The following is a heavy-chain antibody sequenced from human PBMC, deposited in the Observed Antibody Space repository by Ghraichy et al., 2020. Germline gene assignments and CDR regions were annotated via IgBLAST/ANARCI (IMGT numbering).Heavy chain of an antibody. CDR2: ISSSGSTI. CDR1: GFTFSDYY. Sequence: GESLNISCAASGFTFSDYYMSWIRQAPGKGLEWVSYISSSGSTIYYADSVKGRFTISRDNAKNSLYLQMNSLRAEDTAVYYCARVSGGYDLFDYWGQGTLVTVSS. D-gene: IGHD5-12*01. CDR3: ARVSGGYDLFDY. J-gene: IGHJ4*02. V-gene: IGHV3-11*01.